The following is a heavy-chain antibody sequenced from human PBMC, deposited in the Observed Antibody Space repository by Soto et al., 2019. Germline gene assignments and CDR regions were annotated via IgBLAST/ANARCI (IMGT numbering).Heavy chain of an antibody. CDR2: LIPILGTA. V-gene: IGHV1-69*08. CDR1: GGTFSSYT. J-gene: IGHJ5*02. CDR3: ARSGAADGYWFGP. D-gene: IGHD3-10*01. Sequence: QVQLVQSGAEVKRPGSSVTVSCRASGGTFSSYTISWVRQAPGQGLESVGRLIPILGTAYYATMFKDRVRIRADRFRSRSHMEMRAVPSEGEAVYYCARSGAADGYWFGPWGQGTLVIVSS.